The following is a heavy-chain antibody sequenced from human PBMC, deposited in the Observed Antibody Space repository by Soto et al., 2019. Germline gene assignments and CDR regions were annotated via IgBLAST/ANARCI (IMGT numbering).Heavy chain of an antibody. D-gene: IGHD2-2*01. J-gene: IGHJ4*02. CDR2: IYYREST. CDR3: ARQTASIVRQGDFDY. Sequence: SETLSLTCSVSGDSLTSSRYYWGWIRQTPQTGLEWICSIYYRESTFYNPSLKSRVTVAVDTSKNQFSLKLTSVSAADTSLYACARQTASIVRQGDFDYWGQGTLVTVSS. V-gene: IGHV4-39*01. CDR1: GDSLTSSRYY.